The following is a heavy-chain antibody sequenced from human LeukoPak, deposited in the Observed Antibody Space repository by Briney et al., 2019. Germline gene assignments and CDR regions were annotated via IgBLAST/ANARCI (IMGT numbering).Heavy chain of an antibody. D-gene: IGHD6-19*01. J-gene: IGHJ4*02. Sequence: PGGSLRLSCAASGFTFSSYGMPWVRQAPGKGLEWVAVISYDGSNKYYADSVKGRFTISRDNSKNTLYLQMNSLRAEDTAVYYCAKGRRGSIAVAGHDYWGQGTLVTVSS. CDR1: GFTFSSYG. CDR2: ISYDGSNK. V-gene: IGHV3-30*18. CDR3: AKGRRGSIAVAGHDY.